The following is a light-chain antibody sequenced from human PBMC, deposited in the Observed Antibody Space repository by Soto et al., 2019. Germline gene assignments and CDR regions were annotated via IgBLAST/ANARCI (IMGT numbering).Light chain of an antibody. CDR2: AVS. CDR3: QQYNTYPWT. Sequence: DLQMTQSPSSLSASVGDRVTITCRASHGISNYLAWFQQKPGKAPRSLIYAVSSLQSGVPSKFSGSGSGTNFTLTISSLQAEDFATYYCQQYNTYPWTFGQGTKVEIK. CDR1: HGISNY. J-gene: IGKJ1*01. V-gene: IGKV1-16*02.